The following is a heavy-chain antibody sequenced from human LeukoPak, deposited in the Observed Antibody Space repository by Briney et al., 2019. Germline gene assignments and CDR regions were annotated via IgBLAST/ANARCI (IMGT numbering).Heavy chain of an antibody. D-gene: IGHD3-10*01. CDR2: MNPKSGAT. CDR1: GYRFTGYY. J-gene: IGHJ5*02. Sequence: ASVKVSRKSSGYRFTGYYLHWVRQAPGQGLEGMGWMNPKSGATDYARKFQGRVTMTRDTSTSTVYMELSSLRSEDTAVYYCARGSDYYGLFDPWGQGTLVTVSS. V-gene: IGHV1-2*02. CDR3: ARGSDYYGLFDP.